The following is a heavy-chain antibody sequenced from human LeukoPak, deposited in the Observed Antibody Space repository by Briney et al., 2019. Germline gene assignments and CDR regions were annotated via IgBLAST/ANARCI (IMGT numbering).Heavy chain of an antibody. V-gene: IGHV1-69*05. CDR1: GGTFSSYA. CDR2: IIPIFDTV. Sequence: SVKVSCKASGGTFSSYAISWVRQAPGQGLEWMGGIIPIFDTVNYAQKFQGRVTMTRNTSISTAYMELSSLRSEDTAVYYCARAEEVYYMDVWGKGTTVTISS. J-gene: IGHJ6*03. CDR3: ARAEEVYYMDV.